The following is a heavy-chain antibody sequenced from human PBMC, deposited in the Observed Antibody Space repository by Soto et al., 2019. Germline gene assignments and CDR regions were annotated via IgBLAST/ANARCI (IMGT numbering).Heavy chain of an antibody. CDR3: ARDFTSGGDYDFWSGYYRWFDP. CDR1: GYTFTGYY. D-gene: IGHD3-3*01. V-gene: IGHV1-2*04. J-gene: IGHJ5*02. Sequence: ASVKVSCKASGYTFTGYYMHWVRQAPGQGLEWMGWINPNSGGTNYAQKFQGWVTMTRDTSISTAYMELSRLRSDDTAVYYCARDFTSGGDYDFWSGYYRWFDPWGQGTLVTVSS. CDR2: INPNSGGT.